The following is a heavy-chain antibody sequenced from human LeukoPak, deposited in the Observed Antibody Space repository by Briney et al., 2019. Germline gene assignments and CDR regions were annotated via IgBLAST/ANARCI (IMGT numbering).Heavy chain of an antibody. V-gene: IGHV6-1*01. Sequence: SQTLSLTCAISGDSVSGSPAVWTWIRQSPSRGLEWLGRAYYRSKWYIDYAVSVKGRITITPDTSKNQFSLQLNSVTPADTAVYYCARGAVRGGTNFDYWGQGTLVTVYS. CDR1: GDSVSGSPAV. D-gene: IGHD3-10*01. CDR3: ARGAVRGGTNFDY. CDR2: AYYRSKWYI. J-gene: IGHJ4*02.